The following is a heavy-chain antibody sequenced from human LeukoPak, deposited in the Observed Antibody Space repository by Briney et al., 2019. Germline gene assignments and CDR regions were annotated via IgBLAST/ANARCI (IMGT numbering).Heavy chain of an antibody. CDR1: GYTFTGYY. CDR2: INPNSGGT. CDR3: ARAGAYSNPTYYYYYYGMDV. V-gene: IGHV1-2*02. D-gene: IGHD4-11*01. Sequence: ASVKVSCKASGYTFTGYYMHWVRQAPGQGLEWMGWINPNSGGTNYAQKFQGRVTMTRDTSISTAYMELSRLRSDGTAVYYCARAGAYSNPTYYYYYYGMDVWGQGTTVTVSS. J-gene: IGHJ6*02.